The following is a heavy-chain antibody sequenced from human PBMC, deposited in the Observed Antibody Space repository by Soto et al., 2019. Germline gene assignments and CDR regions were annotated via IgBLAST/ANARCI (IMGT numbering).Heavy chain of an antibody. D-gene: IGHD1-7*01. CDR1: GYTFTSYY. J-gene: IGHJ4*02. CDR3: ARDRGTTVVNGGYFDY. V-gene: IGHV1-46*01. CDR2: INPSGGST. Sequence: ASVKVSCKASGYTFTSYYMHWVRQAPGQGLEWMGIINPSGGSTSYAQKFQGRGTMTRDTSTSTVYMELSSLRSEDTAVYYCARDRGTTVVNGGYFDYWGQGTLVTVSS.